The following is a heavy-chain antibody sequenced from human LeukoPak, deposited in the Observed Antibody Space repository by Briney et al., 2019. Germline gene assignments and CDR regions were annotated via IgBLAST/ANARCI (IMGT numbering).Heavy chain of an antibody. CDR2: IYSGGNT. Sequence: GGSLRLSCAASGFTVSSNCMSRVRQAPGKGLEWVSVIYSGGNTYYADSVKGRFTISRDNSKNTLYLQMNSLRAEDTAVYYCARYGNYGGYVDYWGQGTLVTVSS. V-gene: IGHV3-53*01. J-gene: IGHJ4*02. CDR3: ARYGNYGGYVDY. D-gene: IGHD4-23*01. CDR1: GFTVSSNC.